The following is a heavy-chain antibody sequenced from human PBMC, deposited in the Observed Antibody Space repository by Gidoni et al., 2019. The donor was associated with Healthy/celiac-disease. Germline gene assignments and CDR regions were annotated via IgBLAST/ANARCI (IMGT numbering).Heavy chain of an antibody. J-gene: IGHJ6*02. CDR1: GGSFSGYY. CDR2: INHGGST. CDR3: ARVGCSGGSCYYYYYGMDV. D-gene: IGHD2-15*01. V-gene: IGHV4-34*01. Sequence: QVQLQQWGAGLLQPSETLSLTCAVYGGSFSGYYWIWIRQPPGKGLEWIGEINHGGSTNYNPSLKSRVTISVDTSKNQFSLKLSSVTAADTAVYYCARVGCSGGSCYYYYYGMDVWGQGTTVTVSS.